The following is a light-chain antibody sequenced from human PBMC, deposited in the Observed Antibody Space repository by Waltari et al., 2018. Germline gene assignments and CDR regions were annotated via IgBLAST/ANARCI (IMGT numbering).Light chain of an antibody. Sequence: DIQMTQSPSTLSASVGDRVTITCRASQPINNWLAWYQQKPGKAPQLLIQRASVLQSGVPSRFIGSGSGTDFTLTISSLQADDFATYYCQQYETYSPYTFGQGTKVDLK. V-gene: IGKV1-5*03. CDR2: RAS. J-gene: IGKJ2*01. CDR1: QPINNW. CDR3: QQYETYSPYT.